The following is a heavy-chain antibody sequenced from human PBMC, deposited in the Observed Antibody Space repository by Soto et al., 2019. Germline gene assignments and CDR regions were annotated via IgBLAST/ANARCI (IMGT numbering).Heavy chain of an antibody. Sequence: SETRSLTCSVSGGSISGSYWSWIRQSPGKGLEWLGYVYYTGSTNYSPSLRSRVSISVDTSKNEFSLRLSSVTAADTAVYFCARSVAVPGAHIDYWGQGTQVTVSS. CDR2: VYYTGST. CDR1: GGSISGSY. CDR3: ARSVAVPGAHIDY. J-gene: IGHJ4*02. D-gene: IGHD6-19*01. V-gene: IGHV4-59*01.